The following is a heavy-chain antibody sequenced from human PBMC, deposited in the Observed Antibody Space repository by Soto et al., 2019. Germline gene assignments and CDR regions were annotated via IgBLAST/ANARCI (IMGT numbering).Heavy chain of an antibody. J-gene: IGHJ4*02. CDR1: GFSISSAW. D-gene: IGHD3-3*01. CDR2: IKTKTQGETT. Sequence: EVQLVESGGGLVKPGGSLRLSCAASGFSISSAWMNWVRQAPGKGLEWVGRIKTKTQGETTDYPAPVKGRFAISRDDSKNTLYLQMTSPKVEDTAVYYCTTGSVEGYWGQGTLVTVSS. CDR3: TTGSVEGY. V-gene: IGHV3-15*07.